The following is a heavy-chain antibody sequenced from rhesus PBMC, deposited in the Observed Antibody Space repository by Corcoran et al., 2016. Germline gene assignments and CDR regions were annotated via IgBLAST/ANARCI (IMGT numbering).Heavy chain of an antibody. D-gene: IGHD6-13*01. CDR3: ARDIPRIAAGRSAFDF. V-gene: IGHV4-65*01. CDR2: ISGSSGST. Sequence: QLQLQESGPGLVKPSETLSLTCAVSGGSISSSNWLSWIRQPPGKGLESIGYISGSSGSTYYNPSLKRRVTISTDTSNNQFSLKLSSVTAADTAVYYCARDIPRIAAGRSAFDFWGQGLRVTVSS. J-gene: IGHJ3*01. CDR1: GGSISSSNW.